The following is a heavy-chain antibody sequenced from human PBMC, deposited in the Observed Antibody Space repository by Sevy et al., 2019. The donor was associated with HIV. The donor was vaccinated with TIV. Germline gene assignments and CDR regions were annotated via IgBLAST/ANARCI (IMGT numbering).Heavy chain of an antibody. J-gene: IGHJ6*02. CDR2: MSGGGENT. V-gene: IGHV3-23*01. Sequence: GGSLRLSCEASGFSLRTYAMSWVRQAPGRGLEWVSTMSGGGENTYYAESVKGRFTISRDNSGKTLYLQMNSLTVEDPALYYCARDVRKWLRFVYYHYGLDGWGQGTTVTVSS. D-gene: IGHD5-12*01. CDR1: GFSLRTYA. CDR3: ARDVRKWLRFVYYHYGLDG.